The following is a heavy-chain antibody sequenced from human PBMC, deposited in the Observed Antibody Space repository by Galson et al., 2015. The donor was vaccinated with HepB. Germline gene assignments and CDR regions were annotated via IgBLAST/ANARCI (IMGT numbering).Heavy chain of an antibody. D-gene: IGHD3-10*01. CDR1: GYTFTSYY. Sequence: SVKVSCKASGYTFTSYYMHWVRQAPGQGLEWMGIINPSGGSTSYAQKFQGRVTMTRDTSTSTVYMELSSLRSEDTAVYYCARRRGGDPYYFHYCGQGTLVTVSP. CDR2: INPSGGST. V-gene: IGHV1-46*03. J-gene: IGHJ4*02. CDR3: ARRRGGDPYYFHY.